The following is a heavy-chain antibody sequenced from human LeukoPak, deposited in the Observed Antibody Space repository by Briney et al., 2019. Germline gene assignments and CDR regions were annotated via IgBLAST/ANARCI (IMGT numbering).Heavy chain of an antibody. Sequence: SETLSLTCTVSGGSISSYYWSWIRQPPGKGLEWIGEINHSGSTNYNPSLKSRVTISVDTSKNQFSLKLSSVTAADTAVYYCARGLAIFGLYYYYYGMDVWGQGTTVTVSS. D-gene: IGHD3/OR15-3a*01. V-gene: IGHV4-34*01. CDR2: INHSGST. CDR1: GGSISSYY. CDR3: ARGLAIFGLYYYYYGMDV. J-gene: IGHJ6*02.